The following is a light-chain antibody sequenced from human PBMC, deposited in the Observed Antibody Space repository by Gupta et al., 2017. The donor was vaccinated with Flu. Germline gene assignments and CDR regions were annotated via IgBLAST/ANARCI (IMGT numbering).Light chain of an antibody. J-gene: IGLJ3*02. Sequence: SMLTQPPSVSGAPGQRLTISCTGTPSHFGGGYDVHLSQQRPGPAPKLLIYGNSNRASGVPDRFSGAKSATSAALTITGLQAEDEADYYCQSYDTSRSGSVFGGGTKLTVL. CDR1: PSHFGGGYD. V-gene: IGLV1-40*01. CDR2: GNS. CDR3: QSYDTSRSGSV.